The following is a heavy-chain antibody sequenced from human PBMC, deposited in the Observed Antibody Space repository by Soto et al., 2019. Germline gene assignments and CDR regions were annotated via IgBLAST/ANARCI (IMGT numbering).Heavy chain of an antibody. D-gene: IGHD2-2*01. CDR2: IYYSGST. CDR3: ARVRRDCSSARCSYYHYGMDV. J-gene: IGHJ6*02. Sequence: SETLSLTCTVSGDSIGSGAYYWSWIRQHPGKGLEWIGYIYYSGSTYYNPSLKSRVTISVDTSKTQFSLKLSSVTAADTAVYYCARVRRDCSSARCSYYHYGMDVWGQGTMVTVSS. V-gene: IGHV4-31*03. CDR1: GDSIGSGAYY.